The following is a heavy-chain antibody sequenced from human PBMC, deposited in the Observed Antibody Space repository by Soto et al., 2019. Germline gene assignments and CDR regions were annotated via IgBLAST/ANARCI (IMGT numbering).Heavy chain of an antibody. CDR1: GGSISSYY. D-gene: IGHD5-18*01. Sequence: SETLSLTCTVSGGSISSYYWSWIRQLPGKGLEWIGYIYYSGSTNYDPSLKSRVTISVDTSKNQFSLKLSSVTAADTAVYYCARSDSYGLYTFFDYWGQGTLVTVSS. CDR2: IYYSGST. V-gene: IGHV4-59*01. CDR3: ARSDSYGLYTFFDY. J-gene: IGHJ4*02.